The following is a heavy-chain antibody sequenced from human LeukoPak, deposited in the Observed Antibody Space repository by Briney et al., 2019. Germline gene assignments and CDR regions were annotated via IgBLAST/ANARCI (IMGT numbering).Heavy chain of an antibody. CDR2: ISYDGSNK. J-gene: IGHJ4*02. D-gene: IGHD6-19*01. Sequence: GGSLRLSCAASGFTFSSYAMHWVRQAPGKGLEWVAVISYDGSNKYYADSVKGRFTISRDNSKNTLYLQMNSLRAEDTAVYYCAKVGWAGFDYWGQGTLVTVSS. V-gene: IGHV3-30-3*01. CDR1: GFTFSSYA. CDR3: AKVGWAGFDY.